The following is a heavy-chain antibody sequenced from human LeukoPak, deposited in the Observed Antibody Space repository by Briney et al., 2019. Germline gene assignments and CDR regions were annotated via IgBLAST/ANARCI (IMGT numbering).Heavy chain of an antibody. D-gene: IGHD6-19*01. J-gene: IGHJ4*02. Sequence: ASVKVSCKASGYTFTGYYMHWVRQAPGQGLEWMGWINPNSGGTNYAQKFQGRVTMTRDTSISTAYMELSRLRSDDTAVYYCARDVGGVWAIAVAGNIDYWGQGTLVTVSS. CDR3: ARDVGGVWAIAVAGNIDY. CDR2: INPNSGGT. V-gene: IGHV1-2*02. CDR1: GYTFTGYY.